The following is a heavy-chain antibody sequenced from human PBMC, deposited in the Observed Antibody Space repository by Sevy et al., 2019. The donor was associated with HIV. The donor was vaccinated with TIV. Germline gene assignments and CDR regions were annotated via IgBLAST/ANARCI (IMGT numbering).Heavy chain of an antibody. V-gene: IGHV3-23*01. CDR2: ISGSGGST. D-gene: IGHD3-22*01. J-gene: IGHJ4*02. CDR1: GFTFSSYA. CDR3: AKIVGYYYDSSGYYGCLDY. Sequence: GGSLRLSCAASGFTFSSYAMSWVRQAPGKGLEWVSAISGSGGSTCYPDSVKGRFTISRDNSKNTLYLQMNSLRAEDTAVYYRAKIVGYYYDSSGYYGCLDYWGQGTLVTVSS.